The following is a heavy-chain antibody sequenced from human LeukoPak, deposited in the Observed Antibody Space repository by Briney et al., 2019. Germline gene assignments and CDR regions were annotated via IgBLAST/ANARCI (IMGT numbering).Heavy chain of an antibody. CDR2: IINSGSTI. CDR3: VRGAAAGPRYYYYYMGV. J-gene: IGHJ6*03. Sequence: PGGSLRLSCAPSGFTFSWYTMNWVRQAPGKGREWVSHIINSGSTIYHADSVKGRFTISRDNAKNSLYLQMNSLRAEDTAVYYCVRGAAAGPRYYYYYMGVWGKGTTVTVSS. V-gene: IGHV3-48*04. CDR1: GFTFSWYT. D-gene: IGHD6-13*01.